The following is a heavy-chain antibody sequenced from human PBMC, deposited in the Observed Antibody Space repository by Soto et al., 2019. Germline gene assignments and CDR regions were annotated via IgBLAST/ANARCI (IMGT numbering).Heavy chain of an antibody. D-gene: IGHD4-17*01. Sequence: ASVKVSCKASGYTFTSYYMHWVRQAPGQGLEWMGIINPSGGSTSYAQKFQGRVTMTRDTSTSTVYMELSSLRSEDTAVYYCARVSLNDYGDSYWYFDLWGRGTLVTVSS. CDR2: INPSGGST. CDR1: GYTFTSYY. J-gene: IGHJ2*01. V-gene: IGHV1-46*03. CDR3: ARVSLNDYGDSYWYFDL.